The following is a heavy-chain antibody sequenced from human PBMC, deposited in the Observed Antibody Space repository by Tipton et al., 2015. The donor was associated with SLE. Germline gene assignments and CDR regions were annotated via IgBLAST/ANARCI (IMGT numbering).Heavy chain of an antibody. V-gene: IGHV4-59*05. CDR2: IYYSGST. Sequence: TLSLTCTVSGGSISSYYWSWIRQPPGKGLEWIGSIYYSGSTYYNPSLKSRVTISVDTSKNQFSLKLSSVTAADTAVYYCASQRGSYYGIDYWGQGTLVTVSS. J-gene: IGHJ4*02. CDR3: ASQRGSYYGIDY. D-gene: IGHD1-26*01. CDR1: GGSISSYY.